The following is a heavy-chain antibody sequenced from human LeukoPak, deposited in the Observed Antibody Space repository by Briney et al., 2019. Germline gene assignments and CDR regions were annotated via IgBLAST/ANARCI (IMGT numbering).Heavy chain of an antibody. CDR1: GGSISSGGYY. J-gene: IGHJ2*01. CDR3: ARRSIVGATVYWYFDL. CDR2: IYYSGST. Sequence: PSQTLSLTCTVSGGSISSGGYYWSWIRQHPGKGLEWIGYIYYSGSTYYNPSLKSRVTISVDTSKNQFSLKLTSVTAADTAVYYCARRSIVGATVYWYFDLWGRGTLATVSS. D-gene: IGHD1-26*01. V-gene: IGHV4-31*03.